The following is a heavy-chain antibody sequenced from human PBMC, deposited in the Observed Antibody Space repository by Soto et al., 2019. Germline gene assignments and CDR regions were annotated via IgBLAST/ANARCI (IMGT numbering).Heavy chain of an antibody. CDR3: AKNLRDSSGYYPGAFDI. J-gene: IGHJ3*02. V-gene: IGHV3-23*01. D-gene: IGHD3-22*01. CDR2: ISGSGGST. CDR1: GFTFSSYA. Sequence: PGGSLRLSCAASGFTFSSYAISWVRQAPGKGLEWVSAISGSGGSTYYADSVKGRFTISRDNSKNTLYLQMNSLRAEDTAVYYCAKNLRDSSGYYPGAFDIWGQGTMVTVSS.